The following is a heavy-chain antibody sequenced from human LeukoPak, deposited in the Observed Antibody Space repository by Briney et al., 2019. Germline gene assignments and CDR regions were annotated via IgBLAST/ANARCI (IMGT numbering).Heavy chain of an antibody. J-gene: IGHJ5*02. CDR1: GGSISPYY. CDR3: ARGVVAYP. D-gene: IGHD2-15*01. Sequence: SETLSLTCTVSGGSISPYYWTWIRQPPGKGLEWMGYIHYSGSTNYNPSLKSRVTMSIATSKNQFSLKLSSVTAADTAVYYCARGVVAYPWGQGTLVTVSS. CDR2: IHYSGST. V-gene: IGHV4-59*08.